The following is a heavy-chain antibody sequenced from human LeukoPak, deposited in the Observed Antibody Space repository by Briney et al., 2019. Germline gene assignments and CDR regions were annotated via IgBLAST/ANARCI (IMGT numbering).Heavy chain of an antibody. CDR3: ARDYGGNSDGGFPKVYYYMDV. D-gene: IGHD4-23*01. CDR1: GYTFTGYY. J-gene: IGHJ6*03. CDR2: INPNSGGT. Sequence: GASVKVSCKASGYTFTGYYMHWVRQAPGQGLDWMGWINPNSGGTNYAQKFQGRVTMTRDTSISTAYMELSRLRSDDTAAYYCARDYGGNSDGGFPKVYYYMDVWGKGTTVTVSS. V-gene: IGHV1-2*02.